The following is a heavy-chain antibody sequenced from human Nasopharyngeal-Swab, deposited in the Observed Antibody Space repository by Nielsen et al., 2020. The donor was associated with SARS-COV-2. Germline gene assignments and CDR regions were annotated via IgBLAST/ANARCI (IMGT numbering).Heavy chain of an antibody. D-gene: IGHD3/OR15-3a*01. V-gene: IGHV4-34*01. Sequence: GSLRLSCAVYGGSFSGYYWSWTRQPPGKGLEWIGEINHSGGTNYNPSLKSRVTISVDTSKNQFSLKLTSVTAADTAVYYCARHVRQGLVLTDYWGQGTLVTVSS. CDR1: GGSFSGYY. CDR2: INHSGGT. J-gene: IGHJ4*02. CDR3: ARHVRQGLVLTDY.